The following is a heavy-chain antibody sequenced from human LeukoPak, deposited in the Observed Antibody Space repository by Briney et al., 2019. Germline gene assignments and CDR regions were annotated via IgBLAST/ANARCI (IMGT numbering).Heavy chain of an antibody. CDR2: INPSGGST. V-gene: IGHV1-46*01. Sequence: GSSVKVSCKASGYIFTRYNIHWVRQAPGQGLEWMGLINPSGGSTSYAQKFQGRVTMTRDTSTSIVFMELSSLRSDDTAVYYCARGPVETALVLDYWGQGTLVTVSS. D-gene: IGHD5-18*01. CDR1: GYIFTRYN. J-gene: IGHJ4*02. CDR3: ARGPVETALVLDY.